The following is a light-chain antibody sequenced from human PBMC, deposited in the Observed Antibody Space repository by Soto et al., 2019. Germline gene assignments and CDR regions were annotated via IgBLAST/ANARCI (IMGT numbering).Light chain of an antibody. J-gene: IGKJ5*01. V-gene: IGKV3-11*01. Sequence: EMVLTQSPDTLSLSPGDRATLSCRASQSISSYLAWYQQKPGQSPRLLIYDASNRATGIPARFSGSGSGTDFTLTISSLEPEDFAVYYCQQRSDWPPITFGQGTRLEIK. CDR1: QSISSY. CDR3: QQRSDWPPIT. CDR2: DAS.